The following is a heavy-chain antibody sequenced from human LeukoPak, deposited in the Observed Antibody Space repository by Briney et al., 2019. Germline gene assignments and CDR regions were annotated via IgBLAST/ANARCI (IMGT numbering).Heavy chain of an antibody. CDR3: ARRGSGRYLNFDY. CDR1: GGSISSSNTY. D-gene: IGHD6-19*01. V-gene: IGHV4-39*01. CDR2: IYYSGST. Sequence: EPSETLSLTCTVSGGSISSSNTYWGWIRQPPGKGLERIATIYYSGSTYYNPSLKSRVTISVDTSKNQFSLKLSSVTAADTAVYYCARRGSGRYLNFDYWGQGTLFTVSS. J-gene: IGHJ4*02.